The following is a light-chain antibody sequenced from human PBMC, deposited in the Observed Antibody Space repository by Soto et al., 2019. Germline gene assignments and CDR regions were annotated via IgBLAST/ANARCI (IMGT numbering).Light chain of an antibody. Sequence: EIGMTLSGAALSVYRGERGTLCCRARQSVSSNLAWYQQKPGQAPSLLLYAASTRANGIPARFSGSGSGTEFTLTIGSLQSEDFAVYYCQLYNYWPHRFCQGTKVDIK. CDR3: QLYNYWPHR. CDR1: QSVSSN. J-gene: IGKJ1*01. CDR2: AAS. V-gene: IGKV3-15*01.